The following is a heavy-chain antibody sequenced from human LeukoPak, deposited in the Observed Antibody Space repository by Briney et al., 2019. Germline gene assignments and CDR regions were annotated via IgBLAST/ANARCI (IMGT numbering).Heavy chain of an antibody. CDR2: IWYDGSNK. CDR1: GFTFSSYG. CDR3: ARGCSFGQYFDS. J-gene: IGHJ4*02. V-gene: IGHV3-33*01. D-gene: IGHD5-18*01. Sequence: GGSLRLSCAASGFTFSSYGMHWVRQAPGKGLEWVAVIWYDGSNKYYADSVKGRFTISRDNSKNTLYLQMNGLRPEDTAVYYCARGCSFGQYFDSWGQGTLVTVSS.